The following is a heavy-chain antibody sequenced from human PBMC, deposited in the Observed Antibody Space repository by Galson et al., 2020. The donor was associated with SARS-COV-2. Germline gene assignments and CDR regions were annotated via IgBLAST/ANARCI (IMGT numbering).Heavy chain of an antibody. CDR2: IYYSGST. J-gene: IGHJ5*02. Sequence: ASETLSLTCTVSGGSISSYYWSWIRQPPGKGLEWIGYIYYSGSTNYNPSLKSRVTISVDTSQHQFSLKLLSLTAAATAVYYCARLDYGDYWGWFDPWGQGTLVTVSS. CDR1: GGSISSYY. D-gene: IGHD4-17*01. V-gene: IGHV4-59*08. CDR3: ARLDYGDYWGWFDP.